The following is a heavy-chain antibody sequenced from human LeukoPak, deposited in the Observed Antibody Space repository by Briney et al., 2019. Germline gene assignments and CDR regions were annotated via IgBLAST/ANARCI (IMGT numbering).Heavy chain of an antibody. J-gene: IGHJ6*02. V-gene: IGHV3-74*01. Sequence: PGGSLRLSCAASGFTFSSYWMHWVRQAPGKGLVWVSRINSDGSSTSYADSVKGRFTISRDNAKNTLYLQMNSLRAEDTAVYYCAKEPATGVHYYYGMDVWGQGTTVTVSS. CDR2: INSDGSST. CDR3: AKEPATGVHYYYGMDV. CDR1: GFTFSSYW. D-gene: IGHD7-27*01.